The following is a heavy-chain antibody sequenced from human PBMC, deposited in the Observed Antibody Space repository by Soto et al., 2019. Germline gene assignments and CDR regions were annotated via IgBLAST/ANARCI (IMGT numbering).Heavy chain of an antibody. J-gene: IGHJ3*02. V-gene: IGHV5-51*01. CDR3: ARVIVSTRRLGDLFSI. CDR2: IYPGHSDT. Sequence: GESLQISGKGSGYTFSTYWLAWVRQMPVKGLEWMGLIYPGHSDTKYSPAFQGQVTISAHKSINTAYLQWTSLEASDTAIYYCARVIVSTRRLGDLFSICGQGSRVIGSS. CDR1: GYTFSTYW. D-gene: IGHD5-12*01.